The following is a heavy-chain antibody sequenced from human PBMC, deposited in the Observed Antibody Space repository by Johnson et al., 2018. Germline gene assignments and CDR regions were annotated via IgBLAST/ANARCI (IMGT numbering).Heavy chain of an antibody. CDR2: ISYDGSNK. CDR3: ARAADYYYYMDG. CDR1: GFTFSSYA. J-gene: IGHJ6*03. Sequence: QVQLVQSGGGVVQXGRSXRLXCAASGFTFSSYAMHWVRQAPGQGLEWVAVISYDGSNKSSADSVKGRFTISRDTSKNTLYLQMNSLRAEDTAVYYCARAADYYYYMDGWGKGTTVTVSS. V-gene: IGHV3-30-3*01.